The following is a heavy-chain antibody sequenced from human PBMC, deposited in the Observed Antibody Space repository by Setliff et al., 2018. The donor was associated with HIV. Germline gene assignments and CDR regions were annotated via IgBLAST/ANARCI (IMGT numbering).Heavy chain of an antibody. Sequence: GGSLRLSCAASGFTFRTYGMHWVRQAPGKGLEWVAFISYGGNNEYYADSVRGRFTISRDNAKNTLYLQMNNLRVDDTAMYYCARGGITVGGYTLVGDRLWDHWGQGTPVTVSS. CDR3: ARGGITVGGYTLVGDRLWDH. J-gene: IGHJ4*02. V-gene: IGHV3-33*05. CDR1: GFTFRTYG. CDR2: ISYGGNNE. D-gene: IGHD3-16*01.